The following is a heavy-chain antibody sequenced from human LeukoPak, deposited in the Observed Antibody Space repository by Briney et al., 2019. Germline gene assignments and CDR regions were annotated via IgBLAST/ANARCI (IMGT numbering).Heavy chain of an antibody. CDR2: ISGSGGST. J-gene: IGHJ4*02. CDR3: AKDLAGIAAETVDY. V-gene: IGHV3-23*01. CDR1: GFTFSSYA. Sequence: GGSLRLSCAASGFTFSSYAMSWVRQAPGEGLEWVSAISGSGGSTYYADSVKGRFTISRDNSKNTLYLQMNSLRAEDTAVYYCAKDLAGIAAETVDYWGQGTLVTVSS. D-gene: IGHD6-13*01.